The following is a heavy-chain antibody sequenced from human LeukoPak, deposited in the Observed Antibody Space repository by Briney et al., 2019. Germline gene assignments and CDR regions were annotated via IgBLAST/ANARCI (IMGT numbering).Heavy chain of an antibody. D-gene: IGHD1-26*01. Sequence: RGSLRLSCAASGVTFSSYAMSSGRQAPGKGVGWVLAISASGASTYYADSVKGRFTTSRDNSKNTLYLQMNSLRAEDTAVYYCARPRGSYLDYWGQGTLVTVSS. CDR3: ARPRGSYLDY. V-gene: IGHV3-23*01. J-gene: IGHJ4*02. CDR2: ISASGAST. CDR1: GVTFSSYA.